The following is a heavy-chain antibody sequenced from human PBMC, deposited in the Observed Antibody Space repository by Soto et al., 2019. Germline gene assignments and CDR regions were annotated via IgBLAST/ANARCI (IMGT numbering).Heavy chain of an antibody. Sequence: GGSLRLSCAASGFTFSSYSMNWVRQAPGKGLEWVSSISSSSSYIYYADSVKGRFTISRDNAKNSLYLQMNSLRAEDTAVYYCARGPLIPAAIPPSWFDPWGQGTLVTVSS. J-gene: IGHJ5*02. CDR3: ARGPLIPAAIPPSWFDP. CDR1: GFTFSSYS. CDR2: ISSSSSYI. V-gene: IGHV3-21*01. D-gene: IGHD2-2*02.